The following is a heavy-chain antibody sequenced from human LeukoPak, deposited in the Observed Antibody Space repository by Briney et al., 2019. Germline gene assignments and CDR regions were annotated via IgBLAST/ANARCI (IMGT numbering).Heavy chain of an antibody. CDR1: GGSFSGYY. CDR3: ARRSSSWEWFDP. J-gene: IGHJ5*02. CDR2: IYHSGST. Sequence: PSETLSLTCAVYGGSFSGYYWSWIRQPPGKGLEWIGEIYHSGSTNYNPSLKSRVTISVDKSKNQFSLKLSSVTAADTAVYYCARRSSSWEWFDPWGQGTLVTVSS. V-gene: IGHV4-34*01. D-gene: IGHD6-13*01.